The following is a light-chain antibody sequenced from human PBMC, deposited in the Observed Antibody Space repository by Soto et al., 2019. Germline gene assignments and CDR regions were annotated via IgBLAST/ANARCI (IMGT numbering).Light chain of an antibody. J-gene: IGKJ1*01. CDR2: QAS. Sequence: DIQITQSPSTLSASVGDRVTITCRASEFISKFLAWYQQKPGTAPKLLIYQASRLESGVPSRFSGSGSGTEFTLTITSLQPDDFAPYYCQHYNSYLETFGQGTKVEIK. CDR3: QHYNSYLET. CDR1: EFISKF. V-gene: IGKV1-5*03.